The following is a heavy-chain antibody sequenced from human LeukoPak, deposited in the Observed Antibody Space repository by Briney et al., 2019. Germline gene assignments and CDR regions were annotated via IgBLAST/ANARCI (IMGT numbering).Heavy chain of an antibody. J-gene: IGHJ4*02. V-gene: IGHV3-30*02. CDR1: GFSFSSYG. CDR2: ISYDGSNK. CDR3: AKVYTSSWPLDY. Sequence: GGSLRLSCAASGFSFSSYGMHWVRQAPGKGLEWVAFISYDGSNKYYPDSMKGRFTISRDKSQNTLYLQMNSLRTEDTAVYYCAKVYTSSWPLDYWGQGTPVTVSS. D-gene: IGHD2-2*01.